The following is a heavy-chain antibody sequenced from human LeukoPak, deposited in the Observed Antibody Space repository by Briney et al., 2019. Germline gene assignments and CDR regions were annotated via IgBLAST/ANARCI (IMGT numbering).Heavy chain of an antibody. D-gene: IGHD3-16*01. V-gene: IGHV1-69*13. Sequence: GASVKVSCKASGGTFSSYAISWVRQAPGQGLEWMGGIIPIFGTANYAQKFQGRVTITADESTSTAYMELSSLRSEDTAVYYCARVSQLWGTYFDYFGYWGQGTLVTVSP. CDR2: IIPIFGTA. J-gene: IGHJ4*02. CDR3: ARVSQLWGTYFDYFGY. CDR1: GGTFSSYA.